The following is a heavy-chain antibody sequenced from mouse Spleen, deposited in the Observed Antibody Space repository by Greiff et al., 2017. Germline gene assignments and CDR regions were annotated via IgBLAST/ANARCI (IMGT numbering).Heavy chain of an antibody. CDR3: ARMKVYFDY. CDR1: GYTFTDYY. V-gene: IGHV1-26*01. Sequence: EVQLQQSGPELVKPGASVKISCKASGYTFTDYYMNWVKQSHGKSLEWIGDINPKNGGTSYNQKFKGKATLTVDKSSSTAYMELRSLTSEDSAVYYCARMKVYFDYWGQGTTLTVSS. CDR2: INPKNGGT. J-gene: IGHJ2*01.